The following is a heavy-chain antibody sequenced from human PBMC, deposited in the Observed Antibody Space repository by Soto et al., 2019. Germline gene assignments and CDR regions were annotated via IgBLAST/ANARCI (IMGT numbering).Heavy chain of an antibody. CDR3: GVSIFTAYDS. CDR2: ITGSGDRT. V-gene: IGHV3-23*01. Sequence: EVRLLESGGGSLQPGGSLRLYCVASEFTFSDCSMTWARQAPGKGLEWVSAITGSGDRTFYADSVKGRFTISRDNSNNVVYLQMNSLRAEDSALYYCGVSIFTAYDSWGQGTLVTVSS. D-gene: IGHD3-9*01. J-gene: IGHJ5*01. CDR1: EFTFSDCS.